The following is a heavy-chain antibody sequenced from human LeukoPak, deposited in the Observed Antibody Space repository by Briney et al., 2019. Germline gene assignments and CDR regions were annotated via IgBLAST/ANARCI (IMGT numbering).Heavy chain of an antibody. J-gene: IGHJ4*02. CDR1: GGSIGSYH. V-gene: IGHV4-59*01. CDR3: ARNRWGTGASFDS. Sequence: SETLSLTSNVSGGSIGSYHWSWIRQSPGNGLEWIGDIYYSGSTNYNPSLKSRVTLLVDMSKNQFSLKVRSVTAVDTAIYYCARNRWGTGASFDSWGQGTLVTVSS. D-gene: IGHD4-23*01. CDR2: IYYSGST.